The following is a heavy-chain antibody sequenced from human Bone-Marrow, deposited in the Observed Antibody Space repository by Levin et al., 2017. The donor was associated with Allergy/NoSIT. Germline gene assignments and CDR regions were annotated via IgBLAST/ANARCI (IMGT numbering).Heavy chain of an antibody. D-gene: IGHD4-23*01. CDR3: ARGASSTLVTIRNFDC. V-gene: IGHV3-48*02. Sequence: GESLKISCAASGFTFSSYTMNWVRQAPGKGLEWVSSISSSSTTIYYADSVKGRFTISRDNAKNSLYLQMNSLRDEDTAVYYCARGASSTLVTIRNFDCWGQGTLVTVSS. CDR1: GFTFSSYT. J-gene: IGHJ4*02. CDR2: ISSSSTTI.